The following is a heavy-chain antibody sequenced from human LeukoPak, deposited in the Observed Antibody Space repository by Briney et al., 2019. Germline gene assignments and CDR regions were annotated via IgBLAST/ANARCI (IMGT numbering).Heavy chain of an antibody. V-gene: IGHV3-33*01. D-gene: IGHD2/OR15-2a*01. J-gene: IGHJ6*02. CDR2: IWYDGTNK. CDR3: ARVYSNSPEYGMDV. CDR1: GFSFSSYG. Sequence: GGSLRLCCAASGFSFSSYGMHWVRQAAGEGLEWVAVIWYDGTNKYYADSVKGRFTISRDDSKNTLYLQMNSLRAEDTAVYYCARVYSNSPEYGMDVWGQGTTVTVSS.